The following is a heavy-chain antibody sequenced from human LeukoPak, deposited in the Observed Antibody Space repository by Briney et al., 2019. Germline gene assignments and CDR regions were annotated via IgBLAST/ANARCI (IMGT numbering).Heavy chain of an antibody. V-gene: IGHV3-21*01. CDR3: AKVWGVGDPRYFDY. CDR1: GFTFSSYS. Sequence: GGSLRLSCAASGFTFSSYSMNWVRQAPGKGLEWVSSMSSGGTYIYYADSVKGRFTISRDNAKNSLYLQMNSLRAEDTAVYYCAKVWGVGDPRYFDYWGQGTLVTVSS. D-gene: IGHD3-10*01. CDR2: MSSGGTYI. J-gene: IGHJ4*02.